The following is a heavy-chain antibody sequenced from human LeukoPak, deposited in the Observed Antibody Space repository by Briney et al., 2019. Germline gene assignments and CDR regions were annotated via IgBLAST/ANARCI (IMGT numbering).Heavy chain of an antibody. CDR1: GFTFSGYS. J-gene: IGHJ4*02. D-gene: IGHD3-10*01. V-gene: IGHV3-21*01. CDR2: ISSSSSYI. CDR3: ARESTMVRGALDY. Sequence: GESLRLSCAASGFTFSGYSMNWVRQAPGKGLEWVSSISSSSSYIYYADSVKGRFTISRDNAKNSLYLQMNSLRAEDTAVYYCARESTMVRGALDYWGQGTLVTVSP.